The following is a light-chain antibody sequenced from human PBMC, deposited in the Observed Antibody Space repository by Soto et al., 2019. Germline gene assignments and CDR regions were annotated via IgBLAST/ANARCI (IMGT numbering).Light chain of an antibody. CDR3: QQYGSSLT. J-gene: IGKJ4*01. V-gene: IGKV3-15*01. Sequence: EIVMTQSPATLSVSPGDRAPLSCRARESVTSSLAWYQQKPGQPPRLLIYAASTRATDVPARFSGGGSETEFTLTISSLQSEDFAVYYCQQYGSSLTFGGGTKV. CDR1: ESVTSS. CDR2: AAS.